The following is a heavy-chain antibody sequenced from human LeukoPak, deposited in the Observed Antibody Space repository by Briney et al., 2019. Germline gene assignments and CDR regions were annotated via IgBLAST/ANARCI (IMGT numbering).Heavy chain of an antibody. D-gene: IGHD2/OR15-2a*01. Sequence: GPSLHTSFPAPGTSSTSYRIGWARPLPGKGLAWRGINYPGESATRYSPFFQGQVTISADKSTSTAYLQWSSLKASDTAMYYCARHILSSYYFMYGWGQGSTVSVSS. CDR1: GTSSTSYR. CDR3: ARHILSSYYFMYG. V-gene: IGHV5-51*01. J-gene: IGHJ6*03. CDR2: NYPGESAT.